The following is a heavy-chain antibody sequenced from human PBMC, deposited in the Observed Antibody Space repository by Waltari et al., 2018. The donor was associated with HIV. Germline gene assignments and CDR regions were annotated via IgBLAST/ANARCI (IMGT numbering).Heavy chain of an antibody. V-gene: IGHV3-48*03. J-gene: IGHJ4*02. CDR2: ISSSGSTI. CDR3: ARDWGSGSYR. D-gene: IGHD3-10*01. CDR1: GFTFSSYE. Sequence: EVQLVESGGGLVQPGGSLGLSCAASGFTFSSYEMNWVRQAPGKGLEWVSYISSSGSTIYYADSVKGRFTISRDNAKNSLYLQMNSLRAEDTAVYYCARDWGSGSYRWGQGTLVTVSS.